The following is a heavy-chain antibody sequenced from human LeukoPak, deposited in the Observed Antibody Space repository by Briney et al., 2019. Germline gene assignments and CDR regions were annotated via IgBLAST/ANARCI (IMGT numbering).Heavy chain of an antibody. V-gene: IGHV4-39*07. D-gene: IGHD5-18*01. CDR1: GGSISSSSYY. Sequence: SETLSLTCTVSGGSISSSSYYWGWIRQPPGKGLEWIGEIYHSGSTNYNPSLKSRVTISVDKSKNQFSLKLSSVTAADTAVYYCARAGRTAMFWFDPWGQGTLVTVSS. CDR3: ARAGRTAMFWFDP. J-gene: IGHJ5*02. CDR2: IYHSGST.